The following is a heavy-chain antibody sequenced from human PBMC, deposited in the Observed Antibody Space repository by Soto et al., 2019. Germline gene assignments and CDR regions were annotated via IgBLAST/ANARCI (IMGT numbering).Heavy chain of an antibody. CDR1: GFTFSSYG. Sequence: ESGGGVVQPGRSLRLSCAASGFTFSSYGMHWVRQAPGKGLEWVAVIWYDGSNKYYADSVKGRFTISRDNSKNTLYLQMNSLRAEDTAVYYCARDSVYYDYVWGSYLGGFDYWGQGTLVTVSS. CDR2: IWYDGSNK. V-gene: IGHV3-33*01. CDR3: ARDSVYYDYVWGSYLGGFDY. J-gene: IGHJ4*02. D-gene: IGHD3-16*02.